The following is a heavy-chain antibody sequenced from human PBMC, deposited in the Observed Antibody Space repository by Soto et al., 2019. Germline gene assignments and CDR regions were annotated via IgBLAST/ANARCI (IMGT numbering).Heavy chain of an antibody. CDR3: AREQGNATGWFDP. V-gene: IGHV3-53*04. CDR1: GFTVSSNY. J-gene: IGHJ5*02. Sequence: VQLVESGGGLVQPGGSLRLSCAASGFTVSSNYMSWVRQAPGKGLEWVSLIYSDGTTYYADSVKGRFTISRHTSKSTLYLQMNSLRAEDTAVYYCAREQGNATGWFDPWGQGTLVTVSS. CDR2: IYSDGTT. D-gene: IGHD1-26*01.